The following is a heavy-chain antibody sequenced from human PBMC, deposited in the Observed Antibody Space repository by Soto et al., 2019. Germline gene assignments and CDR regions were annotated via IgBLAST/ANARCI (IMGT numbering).Heavy chain of an antibody. CDR1: GFTFSSYG. Sequence: GGSLRLSCAASGFTFSSYGMHWVRQAPGKGLEWVAVIWYDGSNKYYADSVKGRFTISRDNSKNTLYLQMNSLRAEDTAVYYCARDRGYSGAQGVLPYYYYGMDVWGQGTTVTVSS. CDR2: IWYDGSNK. D-gene: IGHD6-25*01. CDR3: ARDRGYSGAQGVLPYYYYGMDV. V-gene: IGHV3-33*01. J-gene: IGHJ6*02.